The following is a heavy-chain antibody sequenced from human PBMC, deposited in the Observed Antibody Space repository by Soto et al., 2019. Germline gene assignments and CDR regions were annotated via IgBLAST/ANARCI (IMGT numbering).Heavy chain of an antibody. CDR2: IYYSGST. J-gene: IGHJ4*02. D-gene: IGHD2-8*01. CDR3: ARDTPPHCTNGVCYSNYFDY. Sequence: SETLSLTCTVSGGSISSGDYYWSWIRQPPGKGLEWIGYIYYSGSTNYNPSLKSRVTISVDTSKNQFSLKLSSVTAADTAVYYCARDTPPHCTNGVCYSNYFDYWGQGTLVTVS. CDR1: GGSISSGDYY. V-gene: IGHV4-61*08.